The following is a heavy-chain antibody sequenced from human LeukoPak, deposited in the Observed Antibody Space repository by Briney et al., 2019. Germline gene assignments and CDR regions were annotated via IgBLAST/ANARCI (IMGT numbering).Heavy chain of an antibody. V-gene: IGHV3-23*01. J-gene: IGHJ4*02. CDR3: AKDPTDFDSSGQTYFDY. CDR2: ISASGGTT. CDR1: GFTFSSCA. D-gene: IGHD3-22*01. Sequence: GGSLRLSCAASGFTFSSCAMSWVRQAPGKGLEWVPGISASGGTTYYADSVKGRFTISRDNSKNTLVLQLNSLRAEDTAVYYCAKDPTDFDSSGQTYFDYWGQGTLVTVSS.